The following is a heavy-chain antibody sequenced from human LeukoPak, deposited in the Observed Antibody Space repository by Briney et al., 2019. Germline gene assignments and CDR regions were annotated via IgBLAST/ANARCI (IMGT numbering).Heavy chain of an antibody. J-gene: IGHJ4*02. CDR3: ARDLYSRRMDYYGSGSFFAY. CDR1: GYTFTSYS. V-gene: IGHV1-18*01. Sequence: ASVKVSCKASGYTFTSYSINWVRQAPGQGLEWMGWISAYNGNTHYTQKLQGRLTMTTDTSTSTAHMELRDLISDDTAVYYCARDLYSRRMDYYGSGSFFAYWGQGTLVTVSS. D-gene: IGHD3-10*01. CDR2: ISAYNGNT.